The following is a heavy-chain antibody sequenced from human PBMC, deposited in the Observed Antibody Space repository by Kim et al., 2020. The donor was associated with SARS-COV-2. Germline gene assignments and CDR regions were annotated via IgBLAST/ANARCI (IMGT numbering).Heavy chain of an antibody. Sequence: GGSLRLSCAPSGFTFSSDGMHWVRQAPGKGLEWVAVISYDGSNKYYADSVKGRFTISRDNSKNTLYLQMNSLRAEDTAVYYCARDPHCSSTSCPGGYWGQGTLVTVSS. V-gene: IGHV3-33*05. CDR3: ARDPHCSSTSCPGGY. J-gene: IGHJ4*02. CDR2: ISYDGSNK. CDR1: GFTFSSDG. D-gene: IGHD2-2*01.